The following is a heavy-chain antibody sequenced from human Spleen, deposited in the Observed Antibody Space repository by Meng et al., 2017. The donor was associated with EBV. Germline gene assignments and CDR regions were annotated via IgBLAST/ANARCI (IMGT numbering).Heavy chain of an antibody. Sequence: VQLGQLGGEVKKPGSSVKVSCKTSGGPFNSDAISWVRQAPGHGLEWIGGFIPMSGAPNYAQTFQGRVTITADESTSTHYMDLSNLRSEDTAMYYCASESGRGYTPDYWGQGTLVTVSS. CDR3: ASESGRGYTPDY. CDR1: GGPFNSDA. CDR2: FIPMSGAP. J-gene: IGHJ4*02. D-gene: IGHD3-10*01. V-gene: IGHV1-69*01.